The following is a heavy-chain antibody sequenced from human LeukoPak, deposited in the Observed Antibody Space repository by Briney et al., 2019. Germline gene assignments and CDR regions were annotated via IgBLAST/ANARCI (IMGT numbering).Heavy chain of an antibody. CDR3: ARGLGYYYGSGSYYNP. Sequence: PSETLSLTCAVYGGSFSGYYWSWIRHPPGKGLEWIGEINHSGSTNYNPSLKSRVTISVDTSKNQFSLKLSSVTAADTAVYYCARGLGYYYGSGSYYNPLGQGTLVTVSS. V-gene: IGHV4-34*01. CDR1: GGSFSGYY. D-gene: IGHD3-10*01. J-gene: IGHJ5*02. CDR2: INHSGST.